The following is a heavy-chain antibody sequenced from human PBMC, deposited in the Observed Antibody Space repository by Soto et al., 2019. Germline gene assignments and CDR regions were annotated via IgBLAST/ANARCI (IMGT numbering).Heavy chain of an antibody. CDR1: GFTFDDYG. CDR2: INWNGGST. CDR3: AIHVDTAKFYAFDI. J-gene: IGHJ3*02. Sequence: GGSLRLSCAASGFTFDDYGMSWVRQAPGKGLEWVSGINWNGGSTGYAGSVKGRFTISRDNAKNSLYLQMNSLRAEDTALYYCAIHVDTAKFYAFDIWGQGTMVTVSS. V-gene: IGHV3-20*04. D-gene: IGHD5-18*01.